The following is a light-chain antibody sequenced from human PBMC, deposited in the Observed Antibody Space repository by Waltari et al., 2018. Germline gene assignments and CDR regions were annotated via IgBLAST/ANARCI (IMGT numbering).Light chain of an antibody. Sequence: QSALTQPASVSGSPGQSITISCTAVNSNVDILHLVSWYQHHPGRNPRLLIYEISQRPSGISKRFSGSKSANTASLTISGLQPEDEADYFCCSFAGYGIYVFGSGTQVSVL. CDR2: EIS. J-gene: IGLJ1*01. V-gene: IGLV2-23*02. CDR3: CSFAGYGIYV. CDR1: NSNVDILHL.